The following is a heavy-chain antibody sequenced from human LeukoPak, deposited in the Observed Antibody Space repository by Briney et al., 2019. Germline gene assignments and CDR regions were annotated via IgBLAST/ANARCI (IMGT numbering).Heavy chain of an antibody. V-gene: IGHV3-11*05. CDR1: GFTFSDSY. Sequence: PGGSLRLSCAASGFTFSDSYMIWVRQAPGKGLEWVPYISSSGTYTNYADSVKGRFTISRDNARNSLFLQMNSLRADDTGVYYCARVGSGWYFDYWGQGALVTVSS. D-gene: IGHD6-19*01. CDR2: ISSSGTYT. J-gene: IGHJ4*02. CDR3: ARVGSGWYFDY.